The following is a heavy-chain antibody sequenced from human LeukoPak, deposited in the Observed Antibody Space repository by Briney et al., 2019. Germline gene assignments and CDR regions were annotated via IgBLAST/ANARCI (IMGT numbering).Heavy chain of an antibody. Sequence: GASVKVSCKASGYNFGYYDISWVRQAPGPGLEWMGWISAYNGNTNYAQKLQGRVTMTTDTSTSTAYMELRSLRSDDTAVYYCARGSDYGDYKLDYWGQGTLVTVSS. CDR3: ARGSDYGDYKLDY. CDR2: ISAYNGNT. J-gene: IGHJ4*02. V-gene: IGHV1-18*01. CDR1: GYNFGYYD. D-gene: IGHD4-17*01.